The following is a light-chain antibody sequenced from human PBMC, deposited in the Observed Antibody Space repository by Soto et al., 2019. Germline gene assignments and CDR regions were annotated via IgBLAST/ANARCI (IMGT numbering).Light chain of an antibody. Sequence: DIQMTQSPSPLSASVGDRVPITCRASQSISSWLAWYQQKPGKAPKLLIYDASSLESGVPSRFSGSGSGTEFTLTISSLQPDDFATYYCQQYNSYSPQLTFDQGTKVEIK. CDR3: QQYNSYSPQLT. J-gene: IGKJ1*01. CDR1: QSISSW. CDR2: DAS. V-gene: IGKV1-5*01.